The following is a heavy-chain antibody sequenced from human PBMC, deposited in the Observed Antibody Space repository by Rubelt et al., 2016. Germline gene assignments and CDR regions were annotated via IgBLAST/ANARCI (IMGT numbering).Heavy chain of an antibody. Sequence: QLQLQESGPGLVKPSETLSLTCTVSGGSISSSSYYWGWIRQPPGKGLEWIGSIYYSGSTYYNPALRCRVNIAVEQSKNRVTLKVGLGTAADTAVYYCARGARRAYGALDIWGQGTMVTVSS. CDR2: IYYSGST. CDR1: GGSISSSSYY. V-gene: IGHV4-39*02. J-gene: IGHJ3*02. D-gene: IGHD4-17*01. CDR3: ARGARRAYGALDI.